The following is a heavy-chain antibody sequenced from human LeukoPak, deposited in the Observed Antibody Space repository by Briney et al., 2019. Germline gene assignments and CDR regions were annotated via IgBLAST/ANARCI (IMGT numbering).Heavy chain of an antibody. CDR3: ARDRMSLVYGSGSYSVSGWYFDL. D-gene: IGHD3-10*01. V-gene: IGHV4-38-2*02. CDR1: GYSISSGYY. Sequence: PSETLSLTCTVSGYSISSGYYWGWIRQPPGKELEWVGSIYHSGSTYYNPSLESRVTISLDTSKNQFSLKLSSVTAADTAVYYCARDRMSLVYGSGSYSVSGWYFDLWGRGTLVTVSS. J-gene: IGHJ2*01. CDR2: IYHSGST.